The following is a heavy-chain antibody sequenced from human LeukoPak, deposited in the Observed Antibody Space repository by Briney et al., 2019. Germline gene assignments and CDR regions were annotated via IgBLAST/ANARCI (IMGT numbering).Heavy chain of an antibody. CDR2: ISGSGGST. Sequence: GGSLRLSCAASGFTFSSYGMSWVRQAPGKGLEWVSAISGSGGSTYYADSVKGRFTISRDNSKNTLFLQMNSLRAEDTAVYYCAREPPTFSGTYFAFDIWGQGTMVTVSS. CDR3: AREPPTFSGTYFAFDI. J-gene: IGHJ3*02. V-gene: IGHV3-23*01. D-gene: IGHD1-26*01. CDR1: GFTFSSYG.